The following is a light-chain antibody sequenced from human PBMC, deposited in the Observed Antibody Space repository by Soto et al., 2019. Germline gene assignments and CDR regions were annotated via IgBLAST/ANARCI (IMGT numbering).Light chain of an antibody. CDR1: STNIGAGYD. Sequence: QSVLTQPPSVSGAPGQRITISCTGSSTNIGAGYDVHWYQQLPGTAPKLIIYGNSNRPSGVPDRFSGSKSGTSASLAIPGLQAEDEAYYYCQSYDSSVVFGAGTKLTVL. V-gene: IGLV1-40*01. CDR3: QSYDSSVV. CDR2: GNS. J-gene: IGLJ2*01.